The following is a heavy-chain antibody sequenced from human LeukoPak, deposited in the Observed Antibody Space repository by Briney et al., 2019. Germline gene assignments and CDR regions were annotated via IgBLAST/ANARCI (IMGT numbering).Heavy chain of an antibody. CDR1: GGSISSSSYY. CDR3: ARQSSSSAWFDP. V-gene: IGHV4-39*01. D-gene: IGHD6-6*01. J-gene: IGHJ5*02. Sequence: SETLSLTCTVSGGSISSSSYYWGWIRQPPGKGLEWIGSIYYSGRPYSNPALKSRVTIYLDTSKNQSSLRLSSVTDADTAVYYCARQSSSSAWFDPWGQGTLVTVSS. CDR2: IYYSGRP.